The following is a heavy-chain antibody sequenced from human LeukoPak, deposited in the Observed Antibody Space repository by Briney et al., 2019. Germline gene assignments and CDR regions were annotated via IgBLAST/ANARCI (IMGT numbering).Heavy chain of an antibody. V-gene: IGHV3-7*03. CDR1: GFSFGIYW. J-gene: IGHJ6*03. D-gene: IGHD3-10*01. CDR3: AKDKVGGYYGSGSYPYYYYYMDV. Sequence: GGSLRLSCEGTGFSFGIYWMSWVRQAPGKGLEWVANINEDGGEKYYADSVKGRFTISRDNSKNSLYLQMNSLRTEDTALYYCAKDKVGGYYGSGSYPYYYYYMDVWGKGTTVTISS. CDR2: INEDGGEK.